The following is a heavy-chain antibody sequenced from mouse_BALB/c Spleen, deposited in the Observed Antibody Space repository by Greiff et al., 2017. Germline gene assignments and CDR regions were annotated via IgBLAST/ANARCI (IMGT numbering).Heavy chain of an antibody. CDR1: GFTFSDFY. CDR2: SRNKANDYTT. CDR3: ARDDRYDDGFAY. Sequence: EVKVVESGGGLVQPGGSLRLSCATSGFTFSDFYMEWVRQPPGKRLEWIAASRNKANDYTTEYSASVKGRFIVSRDTSQSILYLQMNALRAEDTAIYYCARDDRYDDGFAYWGQGTLVTVSA. J-gene: IGHJ3*01. V-gene: IGHV7-1*02. D-gene: IGHD2-14*01.